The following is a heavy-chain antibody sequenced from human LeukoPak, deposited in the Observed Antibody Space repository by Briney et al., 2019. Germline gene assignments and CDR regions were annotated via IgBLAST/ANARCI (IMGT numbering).Heavy chain of an antibody. Sequence: GGSLRLSCAASGFTFSSYSMNWVRQAPGKGLEWVSSISSSSSYIYYADSVKGRFTISRDNAKNSLYLQMNSLRAEDTAVYYCAREWAAAGHFDYWGQGTLVTVSS. D-gene: IGHD6-13*01. CDR3: AREWAAAGHFDY. J-gene: IGHJ4*02. CDR1: GFTFSSYS. V-gene: IGHV3-21*01. CDR2: ISSSSSYI.